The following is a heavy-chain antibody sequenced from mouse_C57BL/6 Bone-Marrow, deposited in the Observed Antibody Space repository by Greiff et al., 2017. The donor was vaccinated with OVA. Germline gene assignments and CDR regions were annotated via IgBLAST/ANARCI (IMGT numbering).Heavy chain of an antibody. V-gene: IGHV5-6*02. CDR3: ARRGRGFDY. Sequence: EVNVVESGGDLVKPGGSLKLSCAASGFTFSSYGMSWVRQTPDKRLEWVATISSGGSYTYYPDSVKGRFTISRDNAKNTLYLQMSSLKSEDTAMYYCARRGRGFDYWGQGTTLTVSS. D-gene: IGHD3-1*01. J-gene: IGHJ2*01. CDR1: GFTFSSYG. CDR2: ISSGGSYT.